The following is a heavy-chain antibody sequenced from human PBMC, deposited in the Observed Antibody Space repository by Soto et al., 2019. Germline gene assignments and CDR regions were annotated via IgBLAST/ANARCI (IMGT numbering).Heavy chain of an antibody. Sequence: GGSLRLSCAASGFTFSSYAMSWVRQAPGKGLEWVSAISGRGGSTYYADSVKGRFTISRDNSKNTLYLQMNSLRAEDTAVYYCAKNDSSGYYYYGMDVWGQGTTVTVSS. J-gene: IGHJ6*02. CDR2: ISGRGGST. CDR3: AKNDSSGYYYYGMDV. D-gene: IGHD3-22*01. CDR1: GFTFSSYA. V-gene: IGHV3-23*01.